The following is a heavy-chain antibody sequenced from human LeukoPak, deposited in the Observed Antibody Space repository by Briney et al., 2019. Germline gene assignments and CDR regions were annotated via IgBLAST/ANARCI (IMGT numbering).Heavy chain of an antibody. CDR3: AKDTYYYDSNGYPHPDY. D-gene: IGHD3-22*01. CDR2: ISYDGSNK. CDR1: GFTFSSYG. V-gene: IGHV3-30*18. J-gene: IGHJ4*02. Sequence: GSLRLSCAASGFTFSSYGMHWVRQAPGKGLEWVAVISYDGSNKYYADSVKGRFTISRDNSKNTLYLQMNSLRAEDTAVYYCAKDTYYYDSNGYPHPDYWGQGTLVTVSS.